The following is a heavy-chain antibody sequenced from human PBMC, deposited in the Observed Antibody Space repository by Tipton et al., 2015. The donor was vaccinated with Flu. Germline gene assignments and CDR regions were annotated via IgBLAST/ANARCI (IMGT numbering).Heavy chain of an antibody. Sequence: SLRLSCAASGSTFSDYYMSWIRQAPGKGLEWVSYISSSGSTIYYADSVRGRFTISRDNAKNSLYLQMNSLRAEDTAVYYCARDEVVVVVAANFYYYYYGMDVRGQGTTVTVSS. CDR3: ARDEVVVVVAANFYYYYYGMDV. CDR1: GSTFSDYY. J-gene: IGHJ6*02. V-gene: IGHV3-11*01. CDR2: ISSSGSTI. D-gene: IGHD2-15*01.